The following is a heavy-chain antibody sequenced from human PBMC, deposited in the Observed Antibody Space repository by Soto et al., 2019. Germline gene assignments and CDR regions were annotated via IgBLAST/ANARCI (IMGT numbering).Heavy chain of an antibody. D-gene: IGHD6-19*01. V-gene: IGHV1-69*06. CDR1: GGTFSSYA. CDR2: IIPIFGTA. J-gene: IGHJ4*02. CDR3: VLSSRSSGWLVCDY. Sequence: ASVKVSCKASGGTFSSYAISWVRQAPGQGLEWMGGIIPIFGTANYAQKFQGRVTITADKSTSTAYMELSSLRSEDTAVYYCVLSSRSSGWLVCDYWGQGTLVTVSS.